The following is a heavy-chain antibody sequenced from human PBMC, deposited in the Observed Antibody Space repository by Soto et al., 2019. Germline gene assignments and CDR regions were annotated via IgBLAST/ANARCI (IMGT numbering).Heavy chain of an antibody. V-gene: IGHV4-39*01. J-gene: IGHJ6*02. Sequence: PSETQSLTCTVSGGSIRSSDYYWGRIRQPPGKGLEWIGSIYYSGSTYYNPSLKSRVTISVDTSKNQFSLKLSSVTAADTAVYYCARRLYYDSSGFEGGGMDAWGQGPTVTVSS. CDR2: IYYSGST. CDR3: ARRLYYDSSGFEGGGMDA. D-gene: IGHD3-22*01. CDR1: GGSIRSSDYY.